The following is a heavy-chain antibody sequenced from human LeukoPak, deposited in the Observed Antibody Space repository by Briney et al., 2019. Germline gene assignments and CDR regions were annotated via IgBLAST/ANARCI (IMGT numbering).Heavy chain of an antibody. CDR1: GYTFTSYG. D-gene: IGHD3-10*01. CDR3: ARVGVTGSGSYYSSFGMDV. J-gene: IGHJ6*04. CDR2: IIPIFGTA. V-gene: IGHV1-69*13. Sequence: ASVKVSCKASGYTFTSYGISWVRQAPGQGLEWMGGIIPIFGTANYAQKFQGRVTITADESTSTAYMELSSLRSEDTAVYYCARVGVTGSGSYYSSFGMDVWGKGTTVTISS.